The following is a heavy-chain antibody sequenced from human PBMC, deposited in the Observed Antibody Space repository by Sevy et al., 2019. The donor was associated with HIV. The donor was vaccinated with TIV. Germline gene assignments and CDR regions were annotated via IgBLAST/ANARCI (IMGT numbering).Heavy chain of an antibody. CDR3: SSSKGDYYYGSGSLHADF. CDR2: INSDGSST. V-gene: IGHV3-74*01. J-gene: IGHJ4*02. D-gene: IGHD3-10*01. CDR1: GFTFSSYW. Sequence: GGSLRLSCAASGFTFSSYWMHRVRQAPGKGLVWVSRINSDGSSTSYADSVKGRFTISRDNAKNTLYLQMNSLRAEDTAVYYCSSSKGDYYYGSGSLHADFWGQGTLVTVSS.